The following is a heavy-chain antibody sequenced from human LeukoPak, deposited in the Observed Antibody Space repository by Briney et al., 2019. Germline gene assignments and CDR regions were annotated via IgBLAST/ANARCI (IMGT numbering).Heavy chain of an antibody. D-gene: IGHD5-12*01. CDR3: ARDGGYPKFDY. CDR2: ISRSSGST. V-gene: IGHV3-23*01. Sequence: GGSLRLSCAASGVTFSSYATSWVRQAPGKGLEWVSSISRSSGSTYYADSVKGRFTISRENSKNTLYLQMNSLRSDDTAVYYCARDGGYPKFDYWGQGTLVTVSS. J-gene: IGHJ4*02. CDR1: GVTFSSYA.